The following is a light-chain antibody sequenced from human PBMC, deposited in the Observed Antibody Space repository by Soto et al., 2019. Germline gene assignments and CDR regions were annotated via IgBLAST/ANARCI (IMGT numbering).Light chain of an antibody. Sequence: DIVMTQSPDSLAVSLGERATINCRSSQSVLYSSNNKNYLTWYQQKPGQPPKLLIYWASTRESGVPDRYSGSGSGTDFTLTISSLQAEDVAVYYCQQYYSTPLTFGPGNKVEIK. CDR2: WAS. V-gene: IGKV4-1*01. J-gene: IGKJ3*01. CDR1: QSVLYSSNNKNY. CDR3: QQYYSTPLT.